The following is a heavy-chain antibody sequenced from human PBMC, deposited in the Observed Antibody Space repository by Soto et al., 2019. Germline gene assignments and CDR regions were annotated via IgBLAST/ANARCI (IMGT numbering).Heavy chain of an antibody. CDR2: VSGSGGRT. V-gene: IGHV3-23*01. J-gene: IGHJ4*02. D-gene: IGHD4-17*01. CDR3: AKMRTVTTHFDY. CDR1: GFPFSSYA. Sequence: GGSLSLSCAASGFPFSSYAMSWVRQAPGRGLEWVSAVSGSGGRTSYAASVKGRFTISRDTTKNTMYLQMNSLRPEDTAVYYCAKMRTVTTHFDYWGQGTLVTVS.